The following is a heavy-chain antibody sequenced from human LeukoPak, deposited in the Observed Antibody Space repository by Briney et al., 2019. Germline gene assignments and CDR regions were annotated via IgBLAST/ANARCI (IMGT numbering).Heavy chain of an antibody. CDR2: ISSSSSYI. CDR1: GFTFSSYS. J-gene: IGHJ4*02. V-gene: IGHV3-21*04. Sequence: GGSLRLSCAASGFTFSSYSMNWVRQAPGKGLEWVSSISSSSSYIYYADSVKGRFTISRDNSKNTLYLQMNSLRAEDTAVYYCAKAETMGGRGCDYWGQGTLVTVSS. CDR3: AKAETMGGRGCDY. D-gene: IGHD4/OR15-4a*01.